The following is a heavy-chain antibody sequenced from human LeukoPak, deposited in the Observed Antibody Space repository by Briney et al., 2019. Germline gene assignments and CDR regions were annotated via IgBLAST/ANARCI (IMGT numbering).Heavy chain of an antibody. CDR2: ILFDGTE. CDR3: AREEEWELPDY. J-gene: IGHJ4*02. CDR1: GFPFSGNA. V-gene: IGHV3-30*04. Sequence: PGGSLRLSCAASGFPFSGNAMHWVRQAPGKGLEWVAVILFDGTEYYADSVKGRFTVSRDNSKNTLYLQMSSLRPEDTAVCYCAREEEWELPDYWGQGTLVTVSS. D-gene: IGHD1-26*01.